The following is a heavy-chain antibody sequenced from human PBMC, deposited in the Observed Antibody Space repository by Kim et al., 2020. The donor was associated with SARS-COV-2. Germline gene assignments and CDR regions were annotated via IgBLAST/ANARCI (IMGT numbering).Heavy chain of an antibody. V-gene: IGHV3-73*01. CDR3: TRPVDDSSGYYTP. D-gene: IGHD3-22*01. Sequence: GGSLRLSCAASGFTFSGSAMHWVRQASGKGLEWVGRIRSKANSYATAYAASVKGRFTISRDDSKNTAYLQMNSLKTEDTAVYYCTRPVDDSSGYYTPWGQGTLVTVSS. CDR1: GFTFSGSA. CDR2: IRSKANSYAT. J-gene: IGHJ5*02.